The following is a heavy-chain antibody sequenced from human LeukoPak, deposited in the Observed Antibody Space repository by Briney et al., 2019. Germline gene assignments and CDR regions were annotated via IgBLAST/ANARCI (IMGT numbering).Heavy chain of an antibody. V-gene: IGHV1-69*06. CDR2: IIPIFGTA. D-gene: IGHD3-10*01. CDR1: GGTFSSYA. Sequence: SVKGSCKASGGTFSSYAISWVRQAPGQGLEWMGGIIPIFGTANYAQKFQGRVTITADKSTSTAYMELSSLRSEDTAVYYCARDIEVTTMVRGVRRGYYYYYGMDVWGKGTTVTVSS. CDR3: ARDIEVTTMVRGVRRGYYYYYGMDV. J-gene: IGHJ6*04.